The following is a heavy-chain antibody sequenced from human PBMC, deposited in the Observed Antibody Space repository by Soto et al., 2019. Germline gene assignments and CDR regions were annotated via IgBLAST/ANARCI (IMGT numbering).Heavy chain of an antibody. D-gene: IGHD6-13*01. CDR2: ISPNSGGT. J-gene: IGHJ5*02. CDR3: ATAIASGGSWFVP. V-gene: IGHV1-2*02. Sequence: ASVKVSCKASGYTFTGYYMHWVRQAPGQGLEWMGWISPNSGGTNYAQKFQGRVTMTRDTSISTAYMELSRLRSDDTAVYYCATAIASGGSWFVPWGQGTLVTVSS. CDR1: GYTFTGYY.